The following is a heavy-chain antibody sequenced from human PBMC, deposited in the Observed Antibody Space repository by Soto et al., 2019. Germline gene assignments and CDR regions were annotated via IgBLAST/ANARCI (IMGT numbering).Heavy chain of an antibody. CDR1: NFSISSGDY. CDR2: IYRSGTT. J-gene: IGHJ4*02. V-gene: IGHV4-38-2*01. CDR3: ARTHSGSYYSVFNY. Sequence: PSETLSLTCVVSNFSISSGDYWGWIRQSPGEGLEWIASIYRSGTTPYTPSLKSRVTISVDPSKNQFSLMLTAGTAADTAVYYCARTHSGSYYSVFNYWGRGSLVTVSS. D-gene: IGHD1-26*01.